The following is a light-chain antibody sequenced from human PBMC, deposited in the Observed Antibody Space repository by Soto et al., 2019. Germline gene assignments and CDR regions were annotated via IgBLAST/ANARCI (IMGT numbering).Light chain of an antibody. Sequence: DIQMTQSPSSLSASVGDRVTISCRASQSVNKYLNWYQQKPGNVPTLLIYAASTLQGGVPSRFNGSGFGTDFTVTISNLRPEDFATYYCQQSFSTPLSFGGGTKVDIK. V-gene: IGKV1-39*01. CDR2: AAS. J-gene: IGKJ4*01. CDR3: QQSFSTPLS. CDR1: QSVNKY.